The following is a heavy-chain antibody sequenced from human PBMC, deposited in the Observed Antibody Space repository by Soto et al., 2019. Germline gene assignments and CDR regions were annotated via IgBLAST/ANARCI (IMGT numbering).Heavy chain of an antibody. J-gene: IGHJ5*02. V-gene: IGHV4-34*01. D-gene: IGHD2-2*01. CDR3: ARDGRGYCISTSCYGAYNWFDP. CDR1: GWSFSGYY. Sequence: SETLSLTCAVYGWSFSGYYWTWIRQPPGTGLEWIGEINHSGSTNYNPSLKSRVTISVDTSKNQFSLKLSSVTAADTAVYYCARDGRGYCISTSCYGAYNWFDPWGQGTLVTVSS. CDR2: INHSGST.